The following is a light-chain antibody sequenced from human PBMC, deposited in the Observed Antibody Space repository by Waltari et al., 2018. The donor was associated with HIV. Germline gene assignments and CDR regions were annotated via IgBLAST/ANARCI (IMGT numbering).Light chain of an antibody. Sequence: EIVMTQSPATLSVSPGESATLSCRASQSVSSNFAWYQQKPGQAPRLLIYGASTRATGIPARFSGSASGTEFTLTISSLQSGDFAVYYCQQYNNWPPTFGQGTKVEIK. CDR3: QQYNNWPPT. J-gene: IGKJ1*01. CDR2: GAS. V-gene: IGKV3-15*01. CDR1: QSVSSN.